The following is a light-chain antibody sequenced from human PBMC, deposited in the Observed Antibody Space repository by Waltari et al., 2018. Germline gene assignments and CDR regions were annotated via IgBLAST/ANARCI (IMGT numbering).Light chain of an antibody. CDR3: QQAYSFPLT. V-gene: IGKV1-12*01. CDR2: AAS. CDR1: QGIGRW. Sequence: DIQMTQSPSSVSASVGDRVTITCRARQGIGRWVAWCQQKPGKAPKVLIYAASSLHSGVPSRFSGSGSGTDFTLTISDLQTEDFATYYCQQAYSFPLTSGGGTKVEIK. J-gene: IGKJ4*01.